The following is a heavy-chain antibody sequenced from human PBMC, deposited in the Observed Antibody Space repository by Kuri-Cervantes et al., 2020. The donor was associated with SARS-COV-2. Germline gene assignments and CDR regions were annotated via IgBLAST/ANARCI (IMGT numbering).Heavy chain of an antibody. V-gene: IGHV3-33*08. J-gene: IGHJ4*02. Sequence: GGSLRLSCAASGFTFSSYGMHWVRQAPGKGLEWVAVIWYDGSNKYYADSVKGRFTISRDNSKNTLYLQMNSLRAEDTAVYYCARGYDSSGYSLDYWGQGNLVTVSS. CDR2: IWYDGSNK. CDR1: GFTFSSYG. CDR3: ARGYDSSGYSLDY. D-gene: IGHD3-22*01.